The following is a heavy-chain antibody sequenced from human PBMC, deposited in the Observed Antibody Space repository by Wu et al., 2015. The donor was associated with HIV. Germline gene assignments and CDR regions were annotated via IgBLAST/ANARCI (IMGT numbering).Heavy chain of an antibody. Sequence: QVQLVQSGAEVKKPGASVKVSCKASGYTFTSYDINWVRQAPGQGLEYMGCFIPIFKLGNYAQKFQGRLTITADESTGTAYMDLSSLRSEDTAVYYCARGVVRSREFDNWGQGTLVTVSS. CDR2: FIPIFKLG. V-gene: IGHV1-69*01. D-gene: IGHD1-1*01. CDR3: ARGVVRSREFDN. J-gene: IGHJ4*02. CDR1: GYTFTSYD.